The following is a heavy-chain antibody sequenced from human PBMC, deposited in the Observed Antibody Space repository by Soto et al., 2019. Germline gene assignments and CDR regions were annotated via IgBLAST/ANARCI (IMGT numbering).Heavy chain of an antibody. CDR2: ITGSGSST. CDR1: GFTFRRYD. J-gene: IGHJ4*02. D-gene: IGHD3-3*01. Sequence: EVQLLESGGGLVQPGGSLRLSCAASGFTFRRYDMNWVRQAPGKGLEWVSFITGSGSSTYNAESVKGRFTISRDNSRNTLYLQMNSLRAEDTAVYYCAKESSNYPYFDYWGQGTLVPVSS. V-gene: IGHV3-23*01. CDR3: AKESSNYPYFDY.